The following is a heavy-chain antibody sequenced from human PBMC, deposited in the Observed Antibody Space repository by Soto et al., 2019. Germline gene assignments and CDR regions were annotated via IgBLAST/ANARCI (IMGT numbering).Heavy chain of an antibody. J-gene: IGHJ4*02. Sequence: QVQLVQSGAEVKKPGSSVKVSCKASGGTFSSYSINWVRQAPGQGLEWMGEIIPIFGTANYAQKFQGRVTITADEPTSTAYMELSSLRSEDTAVYCCARDGGRHSGGIDYWGQGTLVTVSS. D-gene: IGHD1-26*01. V-gene: IGHV1-69*01. CDR1: GGTFSSYS. CDR3: ARDGGRHSGGIDY. CDR2: IIPIFGTA.